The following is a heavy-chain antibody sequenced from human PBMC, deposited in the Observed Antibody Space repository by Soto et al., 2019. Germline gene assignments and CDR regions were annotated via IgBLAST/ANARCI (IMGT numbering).Heavy chain of an antibody. Sequence: GGSLRLSCAASGFTISSSWMSWVRQPPGKGLEWVANIKQDGSEKYYADSVKGRFTISRDNSKNTLYLQMDSLRAEATAVYYCAREGWGSSTRRALDYWGQGTLVTVSS. J-gene: IGHJ4*02. CDR1: GFTISSSW. CDR2: IKQDGSEK. CDR3: AREGWGSSTRRALDY. V-gene: IGHV3-7*01. D-gene: IGHD6-13*01.